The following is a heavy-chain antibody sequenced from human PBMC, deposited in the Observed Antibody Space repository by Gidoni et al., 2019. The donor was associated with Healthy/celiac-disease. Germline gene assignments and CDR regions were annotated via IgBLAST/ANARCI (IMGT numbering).Heavy chain of an antibody. CDR2: ISSSSSTI. CDR1: GFTCSSYS. J-gene: IGHJ3*02. V-gene: IGHV3-48*02. D-gene: IGHD5-12*01. CDR3: AGGSGYDHDAFDI. Sequence: EVQLVESGGGLVQPGGSLRLYGEASGFTCSSYSMNWVRQAPGKGLEWVSYISSSSSTIYYADSVKGRFTISRDNAKNSLYLQMNSLRDEDTALYYCAGGSGYDHDAFDIWGQGTMVTVSS.